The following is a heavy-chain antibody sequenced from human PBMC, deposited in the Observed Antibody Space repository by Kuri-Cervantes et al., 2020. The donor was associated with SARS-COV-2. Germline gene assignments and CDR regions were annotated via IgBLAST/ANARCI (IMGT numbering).Heavy chain of an antibody. CDR3: ARGVTMVRGVSLQQQSLGIEGY. Sequence: ASVKVSCKASGYTFTGYYMHWVRQAPGQGLEWMGWINPNSGGTNYAQKFQGRVTMTRDTSISTAYMELGRLRSDNTAVYYCARGVTMVRGVSLQQQSLGIEGYWGQGTLVTVSS. V-gene: IGHV1-2*02. J-gene: IGHJ4*02. CDR1: GYTFTGYY. CDR2: INPNSGGT. D-gene: IGHD3-10*01.